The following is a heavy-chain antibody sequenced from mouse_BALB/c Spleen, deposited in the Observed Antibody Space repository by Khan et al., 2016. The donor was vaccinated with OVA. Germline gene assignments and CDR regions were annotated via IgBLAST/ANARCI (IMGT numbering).Heavy chain of an antibody. D-gene: IGHD2-3*01. V-gene: IGHV1S137*01. CDR1: GYTFTDYA. Sequence: QIQLVQSGPELVRPGVSVKLSCKGSGYTFTDYAMHWVKQSHAKSLEWIGLISSYSGNTNYKQKFKGKATMTVDKSSSTAYMELARLTSEDSAIYYCTSPAYDGYYDYWGQGTTLTVSS. J-gene: IGHJ2*01. CDR2: ISSYSGNT. CDR3: TSPAYDGYYDY.